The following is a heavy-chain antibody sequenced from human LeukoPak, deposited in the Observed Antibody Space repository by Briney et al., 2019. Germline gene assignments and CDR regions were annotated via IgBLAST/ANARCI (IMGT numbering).Heavy chain of an antibody. Sequence: ASVKVSCKVSGYTLTELSMHWVRQAPGKGLEWMGGFDPEDGETIYAQKFQGRVTMTEDTSTDTAYMELSSLRSDDTAVYYCARLAYCGRDCPHWHFDLWGRGTLVTVSS. V-gene: IGHV1-24*01. J-gene: IGHJ2*01. CDR1: GYTLTELS. CDR3: ARLAYCGRDCPHWHFDL. D-gene: IGHD2-21*02. CDR2: FDPEDGET.